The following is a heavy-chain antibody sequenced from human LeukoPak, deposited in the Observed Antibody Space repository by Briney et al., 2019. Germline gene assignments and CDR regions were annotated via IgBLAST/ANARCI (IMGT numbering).Heavy chain of an antibody. CDR2: ISSSGSTI. CDR1: GFPFSDYY. D-gene: IGHD1-7*01. CDR3: ARDRAGTTMRNWFDP. Sequence: GGSLRLSCAASGFPFSDYYMSWIRQAPGKGLEWVSYISSSGSTIYYADSVKGRFTISRDNAKNSLYLQMNSLRAEDTAVYYCARDRAGTTMRNWFDPWGQGTLVTVSS. J-gene: IGHJ5*02. V-gene: IGHV3-11*01.